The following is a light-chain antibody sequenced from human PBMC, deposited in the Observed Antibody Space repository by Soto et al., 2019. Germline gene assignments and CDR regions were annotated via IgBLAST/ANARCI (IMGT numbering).Light chain of an antibody. CDR3: HHFGSPQT. Sequence: DMVLTQSPGTLSLSPGDRASLSCMASERVRSTYLSWYQQKSGQAPRLLINGASKRAAGIPVRFAGSGSWTDFTLTIDRLEPEDFAVYYCHHFGSPQTFGQGTKVEI. V-gene: IGKV3-20*01. J-gene: IGKJ1*01. CDR1: ERVRSTY. CDR2: GAS.